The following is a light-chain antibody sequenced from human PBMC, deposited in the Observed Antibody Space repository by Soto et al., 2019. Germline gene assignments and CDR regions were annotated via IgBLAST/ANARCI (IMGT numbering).Light chain of an antibody. CDR3: QQRSNWPPLT. V-gene: IGKV3-11*01. CDR1: QSVSSY. Sequence: EIVLTRSPATLSLSPGERATLSCTASQSVSSYLAWYQQKPGQPPRLLIYDASNRATGIPARFSGSGSGTDFTLTISSLEPEDFAVYYCQQRSNWPPLTFGGGTKVEIK. J-gene: IGKJ4*02. CDR2: DAS.